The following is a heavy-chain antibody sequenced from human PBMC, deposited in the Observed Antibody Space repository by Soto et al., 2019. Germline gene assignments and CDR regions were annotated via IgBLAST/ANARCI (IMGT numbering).Heavy chain of an antibody. CDR2: ILYDGSKK. Sequence: GGSLRLSCAASGFTFSSYGMHWVRQAPGKGLEWVAVILYDGSKKYYADSMKGRFTISRDNSKNTLYLQMDSLRAEDTAVYYCAKDRGALRWSEEHYYFDYWGQGALVTVSS. D-gene: IGHD4-17*01. V-gene: IGHV3-30*18. CDR3: AKDRGALRWSEEHYYFDY. J-gene: IGHJ4*02. CDR1: GFTFSSYG.